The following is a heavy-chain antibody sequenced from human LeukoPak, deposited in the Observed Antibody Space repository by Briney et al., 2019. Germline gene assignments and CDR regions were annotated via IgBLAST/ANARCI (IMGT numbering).Heavy chain of an antibody. V-gene: IGHV3-74*01. J-gene: IGHJ4*02. CDR3: ARGTGYYDSSGYYTFDY. D-gene: IGHD3-22*01. Sequence: GGSLRLSCAASGFTFSSYWMHWVRQAPGKGLVWVSRINSDGSSTSYADSVKGRFTISRDNAKNTLYLQMNSLRAEDTAVYYCARGTGYYDSSGYYTFDYWGQGTLVTVSS. CDR1: GFTFSSYW. CDR2: INSDGSST.